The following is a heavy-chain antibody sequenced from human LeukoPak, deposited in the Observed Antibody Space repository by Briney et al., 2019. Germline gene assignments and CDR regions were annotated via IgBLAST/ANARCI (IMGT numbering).Heavy chain of an antibody. V-gene: IGHV3-7*01. D-gene: IGHD3-16*02. Sequence: TGGSLRLSCAASGFTVSSNYMSWVRQAPGKGLEWVANIKQDGSGKYYVDSVKGRFTISRDNAKNSLYLQMNSLRAEDTAVYYCARDFLSLPRDWGQGTLVTVSS. CDR2: IKQDGSGK. J-gene: IGHJ4*02. CDR1: GFTVSSNY. CDR3: ARDFLSLPRD.